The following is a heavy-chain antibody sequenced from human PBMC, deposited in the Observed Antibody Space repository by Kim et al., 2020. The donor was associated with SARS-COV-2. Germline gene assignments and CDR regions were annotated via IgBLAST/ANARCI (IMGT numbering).Heavy chain of an antibody. J-gene: IGHJ6*02. Sequence: GGSLRLSCAASGFTFSSYAMHWVRQAPGKGLEWVAVIWYDGSNKYYADSVKGRFTISRDNSKNTLYLQMNSLRAEDTAVYYCAKDSGPYYYYGMDVWGQGTTVTVSS. CDR1: GFTFSSYA. CDR3: AKDSGPYYYYGMDV. D-gene: IGHD3-10*01. V-gene: IGHV3-33*06. CDR2: IWYDGSNK.